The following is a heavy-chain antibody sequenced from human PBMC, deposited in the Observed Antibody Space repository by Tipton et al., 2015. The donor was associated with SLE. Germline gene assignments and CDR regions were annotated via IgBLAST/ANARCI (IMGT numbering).Heavy chain of an antibody. CDR1: GGSMSSDIYY. Sequence: GLVKPSETLSLTCTVSGGSMSSDIYYWGWIRQSPGKGLEWIGSVSYIGRTSYTPSLNSRVTVSMDTSKNQFSLRVTSVTAADTAVYYCARHRLVDHRGDFDYWGQGTLVTVSS. J-gene: IGHJ4*02. V-gene: IGHV4-39*01. CDR2: VSYIGRT. D-gene: IGHD1-26*01. CDR3: ARHRLVDHRGDFDY.